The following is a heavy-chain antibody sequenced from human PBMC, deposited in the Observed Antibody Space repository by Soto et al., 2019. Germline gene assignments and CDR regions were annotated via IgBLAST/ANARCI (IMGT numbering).Heavy chain of an antibody. Sequence: ASVTVSCQASGYTFTSYAMHWVRQAPGQRLEWMGWINAGNGNTKYSQKFQGRVTMTTDTSTSTAYMELRSLRSDDTAVYYCARDDGRYGQWLVLPTYYYYGMDVWGQGTTVTVSS. CDR2: INAGNGNT. CDR1: GYTFTSYA. J-gene: IGHJ6*02. CDR3: ARDDGRYGQWLVLPTYYYYGMDV. V-gene: IGHV1-3*01. D-gene: IGHD6-19*01.